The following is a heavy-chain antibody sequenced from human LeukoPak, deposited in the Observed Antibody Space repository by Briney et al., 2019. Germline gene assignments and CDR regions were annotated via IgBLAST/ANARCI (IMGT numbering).Heavy chain of an antibody. CDR3: ARGPGDYDASDI. CDR1: GFTFSSYG. V-gene: IGHV3-23*01. J-gene: IGHJ3*02. Sequence: GGSLRLSCAASGFTFSSYGMSWVRQAPGKGLEWVSAIGGRDGSTYYADSVKGRFTISRDNVKQSLCLQMNNLRVEDTAVYYCARGPGDYDASDIWGQGTMVTVSS. D-gene: IGHD4-11*01. CDR2: IGGRDGST.